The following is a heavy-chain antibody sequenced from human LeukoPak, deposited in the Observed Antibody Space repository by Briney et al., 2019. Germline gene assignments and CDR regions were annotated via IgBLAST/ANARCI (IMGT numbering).Heavy chain of an antibody. CDR2: ISAYNGNT. J-gene: IGHJ5*02. CDR3: ARDSCIVGATSCNWFDP. D-gene: IGHD1-26*01. V-gene: IGHV1-18*01. Sequence: ASVKVSCKASGYAFTSYGISWVRQAPGQGLEWMGWISAYNGNTNYAQKLQGRVTMTTDTSTSTAYMELRSLRSDDTAVYYCARDSCIVGATSCNWFDPWGQGTLVTVSS. CDR1: GYAFTSYG.